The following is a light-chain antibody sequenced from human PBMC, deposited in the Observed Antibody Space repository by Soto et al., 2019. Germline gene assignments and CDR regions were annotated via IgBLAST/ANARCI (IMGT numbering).Light chain of an antibody. CDR1: QSVTRY. CDR3: QQRSTWAGT. V-gene: IGKV3-11*01. Sequence: EIVLTQSPATLSLSPGERATLSCRASQSVTRYLAWYQQKPGQAPRLLIYDASNRATGIPARFSGSWSGTDFTLTISILEPEDFAVYYCQQRSTWAGTFGQGTKVEIK. CDR2: DAS. J-gene: IGKJ1*01.